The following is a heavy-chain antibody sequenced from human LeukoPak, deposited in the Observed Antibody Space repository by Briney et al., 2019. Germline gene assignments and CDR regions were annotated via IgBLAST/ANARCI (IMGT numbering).Heavy chain of an antibody. J-gene: IGHJ4*02. D-gene: IGHD6-13*01. Sequence: GASVKVPCKASGYTFTGYYMHWVRQAPGQGLEWMGWINPNSGGTNYAQKFQGRVTMTRDTSISTAYMELSRLRSDDTAVYYCARDRMGYSSSWYAYWGQGTLVTVSS. CDR1: GYTFTGYY. CDR2: INPNSGGT. CDR3: ARDRMGYSSSWYAY. V-gene: IGHV1-2*02.